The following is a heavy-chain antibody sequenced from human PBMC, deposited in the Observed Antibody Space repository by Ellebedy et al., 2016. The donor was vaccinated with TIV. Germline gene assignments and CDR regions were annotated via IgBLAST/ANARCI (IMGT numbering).Heavy chain of an antibody. V-gene: IGHV3-48*01. CDR1: GFTFSNYG. CDR3: ATSRARVY. Sequence: GESLKISCAASGFTFSNYGMHWVRQAPGKGLEWVAHISSSGATIYYADSVKGRFTISRDNAKNSLYLQMNSLRVDDTAVYYCATSRARVYWGQGTLVTVSS. CDR2: ISSSGATI. J-gene: IGHJ4*02.